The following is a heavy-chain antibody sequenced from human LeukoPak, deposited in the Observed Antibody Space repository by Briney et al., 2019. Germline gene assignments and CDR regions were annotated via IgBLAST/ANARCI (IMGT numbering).Heavy chain of an antibody. D-gene: IGHD2-8*02. CDR2: IAHDGSNK. V-gene: IGHV3-30*02. J-gene: IGHJ4*02. Sequence: GGSLRLSCAASGFTFSSYAMHWVRQGPGKGVEWVAYIAHDGSNKYYAHSVKGRFTISRDNSKRTLYLQMNNLRADDPAVYYCAKDGSWSCTDWGQGALVTVSS. CDR1: GFTFSSYA. CDR3: AKDGSWSCTD.